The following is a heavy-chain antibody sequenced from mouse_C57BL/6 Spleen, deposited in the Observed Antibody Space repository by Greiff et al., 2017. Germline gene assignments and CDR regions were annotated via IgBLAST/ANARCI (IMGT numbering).Heavy chain of an antibody. J-gene: IGHJ1*03. CDR3: ARGDGSSLSWYFDG. Sequence: QVQLQQPGAELVKPGASVKMSCKASGYTFTSYWITWVKQRPGQGLEWIGDIYPGSGSTNYNEKFKSKATLTVDTSSSTAYMQLSSLTSEDSAVYYCARGDGSSLSWYFDGWGTGTTVTVSS. V-gene: IGHV1-55*01. D-gene: IGHD1-1*01. CDR1: GYTFTSYW. CDR2: IYPGSGST.